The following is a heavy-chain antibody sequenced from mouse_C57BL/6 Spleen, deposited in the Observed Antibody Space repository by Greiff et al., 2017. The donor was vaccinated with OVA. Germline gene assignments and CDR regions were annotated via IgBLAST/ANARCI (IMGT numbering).Heavy chain of an antibody. CDR3: ARVRDYDKGDYFDY. J-gene: IGHJ2*01. CDR2: IYPGDGDT. V-gene: IGHV1-82*01. CDR1: GYAFSSSW. Sequence: QVQLQQSGPELVKPGASVKISCKASGYAFSSSWMNWVKQRPGKGLEWIGRIYPGDGDTNYNGKFKGKATLTADKSSSTAYMQLSSLTSEDSAVYFCARVRDYDKGDYFDYWGQGTTLTVSS. D-gene: IGHD2-4*01.